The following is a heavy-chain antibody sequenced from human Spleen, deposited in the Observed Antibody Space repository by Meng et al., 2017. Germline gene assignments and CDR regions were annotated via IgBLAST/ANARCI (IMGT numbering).Heavy chain of an antibody. CDR3: ARVEFCSSWYPRDYYDRMDV. J-gene: IGHJ6*02. CDR2: INPNSGGT. D-gene: IGHD6-13*01. V-gene: IGHV1-2*02. Sequence: ASVKVSCKPSGYSFPDYYIHWVRRAPGQGLEWMGWINPNSGGTNYAQKFQGRVTMTRDTSISTAYMELSRLRPDDTAVYSCARVEFCSSWYPRDYYDRMDVWGQGTTVTVSS. CDR1: GYSFPDYY.